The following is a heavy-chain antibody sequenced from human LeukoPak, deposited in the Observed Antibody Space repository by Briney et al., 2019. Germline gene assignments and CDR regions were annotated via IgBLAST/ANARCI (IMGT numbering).Heavy chain of an antibody. J-gene: IGHJ4*02. D-gene: IGHD5-24*01. Sequence: GGSLRLSRAGSGFTFRVYAMSCVREAPGKGLEWVSAISGSGRSIYYADSVKGRFTISRDHSKNTLDLQMNSLRVEHTAVYYCAKPPYGRDVYNYFDYWGQGTPVTVSS. CDR3: AKPPYGRDVYNYFDY. CDR2: ISGSGRSI. CDR1: GFTFRVYA. V-gene: IGHV3-23*01.